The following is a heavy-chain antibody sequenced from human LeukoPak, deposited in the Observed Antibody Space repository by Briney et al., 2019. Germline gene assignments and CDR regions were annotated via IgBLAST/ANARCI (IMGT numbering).Heavy chain of an antibody. V-gene: IGHV3-30*04. Sequence: GGSLRLSCAASGFTFRTYAMNWVRQAPGKGLEWVAVISDDGSNKYYAESVKGQFTISRDNSNNTLYLQMNSLRAEDTALYFCAKDRIIVIPGPYSWLDSWGQGALVTVSS. J-gene: IGHJ5*01. CDR2: ISDDGSNK. CDR3: AKDRIIVIPGPYSWLDS. CDR1: GFTFRTYA. D-gene: IGHD1-26*01.